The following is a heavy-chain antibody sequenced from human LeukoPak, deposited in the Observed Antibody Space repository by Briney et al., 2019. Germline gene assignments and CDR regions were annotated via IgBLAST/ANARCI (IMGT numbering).Heavy chain of an antibody. D-gene: IGHD3-22*01. V-gene: IGHV3-11*04. CDR3: ARALDYDSSGYYQVDAFDI. J-gene: IGHJ3*02. Sequence: GGSLRLSCAASGFTFSDYYMSWIRQAPGKGLEWVSYISSSGSTIYYADSMKGRFTISRDNAKNSLYLQMNSLRAEDTAVYYCARALDYDSSGYYQVDAFDIWGQGTMVTVSS. CDR1: GFTFSDYY. CDR2: ISSSGSTI.